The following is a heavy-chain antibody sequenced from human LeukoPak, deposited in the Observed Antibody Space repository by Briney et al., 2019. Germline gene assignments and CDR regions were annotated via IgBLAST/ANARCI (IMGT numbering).Heavy chain of an antibody. CDR2: ISSNSSYI. J-gene: IGHJ4*02. V-gene: IGHV3-21*01. CDR3: AREDSSGYDY. CDR1: GFTFSSYS. Sequence: GGSLRLSCAASGFTFSSYSMNWVRQAPGKGLEWVSSISSNSSYIYYADSVKGRFTISRDNAKNSLYLQMNSLRAEDTAVYYCAREDSSGYDYWGQGTLVTVSS. D-gene: IGHD3-22*01.